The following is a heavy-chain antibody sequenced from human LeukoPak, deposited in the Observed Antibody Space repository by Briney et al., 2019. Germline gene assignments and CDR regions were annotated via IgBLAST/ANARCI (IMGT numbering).Heavy chain of an antibody. D-gene: IGHD6-19*01. Sequence: PGGSLRLSCADSGFTLTNAWMQWVRQAPGKGLEWVGRIKSKTDGGTTDCAAPVKGRFAISRDDSNNTLSLQMNSLNTENTAVYYCTTAQWLGAHWGQGTLVTVSS. CDR1: GFTLTNAW. CDR3: TTAQWLGAH. J-gene: IGHJ4*02. V-gene: IGHV3-15*01. CDR2: IKSKTDGGTT.